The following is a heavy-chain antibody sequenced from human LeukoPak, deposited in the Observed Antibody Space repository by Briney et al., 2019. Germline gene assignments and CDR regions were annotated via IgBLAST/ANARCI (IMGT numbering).Heavy chain of an antibody. CDR2: IYSGGST. CDR1: GFPVSSNY. D-gene: IGHD3-22*01. J-gene: IGHJ2*01. CDR3: ARDKVYYYDSSGYSYYWYFDL. Sequence: GGSLRLSCAASGFPVSSNYMTWVRQAPGKGLEWVSVIYSGGSTYYADSVKGRFTISRDNSKNTLYLQMNSLRAEDTAVYYCARDKVYYYDSSGYSYYWYFDLWGRGTLVTVSS. V-gene: IGHV3-66*01.